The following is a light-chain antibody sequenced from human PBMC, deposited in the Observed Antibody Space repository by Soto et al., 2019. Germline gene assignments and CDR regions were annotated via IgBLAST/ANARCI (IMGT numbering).Light chain of an antibody. J-gene: IGLJ3*02. CDR3: QSYDYSLSGFWV. CDR2: TDS. V-gene: IGLV1-44*01. CDR1: SSNIGSNT. Sequence: QSVLTQPPSASGTPGQRVTISCSGSSSNIGSNTINWYQQLLPGTAPKLLVYTDSQRPSGVPDRFSGSKSGTSASLAISGLQPEDEADYYCQSYDYSLSGFWVFGGGTKVTVL.